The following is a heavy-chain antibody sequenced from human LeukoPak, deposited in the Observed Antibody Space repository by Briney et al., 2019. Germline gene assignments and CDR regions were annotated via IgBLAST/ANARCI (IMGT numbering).Heavy chain of an antibody. D-gene: IGHD1-26*01. J-gene: IGHJ5*02. CDR3: ALGGELAVYNWFDP. CDR2: TYYRSKWCN. V-gene: IGHV6-1*01. CDR1: GDSVSSNSAA. Sequence: SQTLSLTCAISGDSVSSNSAAWSWIRQSPSRGLEWLGRTYYRSKWCNDYALSVKSRITINPDTSKNQFSLQLNSVTPEDTAVYYCALGGELAVYNWFDPWGQGTLVTVSS.